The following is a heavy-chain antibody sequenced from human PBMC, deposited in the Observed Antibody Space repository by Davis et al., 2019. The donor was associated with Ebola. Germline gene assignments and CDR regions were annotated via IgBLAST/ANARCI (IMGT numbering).Heavy chain of an antibody. CDR3: ARGVRSGWYSFWFDP. CDR2: FYYSWST. J-gene: IGHJ5*02. V-gene: IGHV4-31*03. CDR1: GGSISSGGYY. Sequence: SETLSLTCTVSGGSISSGGYYWSWIRQHPGKGLEGIGSFYYSWSTYYNPSLKSRVTISVDTSKNQFSLKLSSVTAADTAVYYCARGVRSGWYSFWFDPWGQGTLVTVSS. D-gene: IGHD6-19*01.